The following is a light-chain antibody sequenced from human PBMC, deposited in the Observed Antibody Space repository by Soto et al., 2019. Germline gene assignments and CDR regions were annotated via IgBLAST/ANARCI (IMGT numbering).Light chain of an antibody. V-gene: IGKV3-20*01. J-gene: IGKJ1*01. CDR2: GAS. CDR1: QSGSNNY. CDR3: QQYGSSGT. Sequence: EIVLTQSPGTLSLSPGESATLXXRASQSGSNNYLAWYQQKPGQAPRXLIYGASNRATGIPGRFSGSGSGTDFTLTISRLEPEDFAVYYCQQYGSSGTFGQGTKVEIK.